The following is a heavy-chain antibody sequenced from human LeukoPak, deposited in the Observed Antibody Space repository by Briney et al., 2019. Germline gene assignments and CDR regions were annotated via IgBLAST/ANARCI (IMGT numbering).Heavy chain of an antibody. D-gene: IGHD2-15*01. CDR3: AKGRGYCSGGSCYPTYFDY. Sequence: HAGGSLRLSCAASGFTFSSYAMSWVRQAPGKGLEWVSAISGSGGSTCYADSVKGRFTISRDNSKNTLYLQMNSLRAEDTAVYYCAKGRGYCSGGSCYPTYFDYWGQGTLVTVSS. CDR1: GFTFSSYA. V-gene: IGHV3-23*01. CDR2: ISGSGGST. J-gene: IGHJ4*02.